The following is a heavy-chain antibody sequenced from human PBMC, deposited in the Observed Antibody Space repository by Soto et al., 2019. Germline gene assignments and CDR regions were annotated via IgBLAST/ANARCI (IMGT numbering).Heavy chain of an antibody. CDR2: IIPIFGTA. Sequence: SVKVSFKPSGGTFRSYAISWVRQAPGQGLEWLGGIIPIFGTANYAQKFQGRVTITADESTSTAYMELSSLRSEDTAVYYCASPLMAGQVPDAFDIWGQGKMVTVSS. CDR3: ASPLMAGQVPDAFDI. J-gene: IGHJ3*02. V-gene: IGHV1-69*01. CDR1: GGTFRSYA.